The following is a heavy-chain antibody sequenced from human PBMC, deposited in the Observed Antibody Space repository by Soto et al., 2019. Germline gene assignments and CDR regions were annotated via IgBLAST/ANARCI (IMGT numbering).Heavy chain of an antibody. Sequence: PSESMSLTCAVSGGCISSSNWWSWVRQPPGKGLEWIGEIYHSGSTNYNPSLKSRVTISVDKSKNQFSLKLSSVTAADTAVYYCARDTYCSSTSCYIYNWFDPWGQATLVTVSS. CDR1: GGCISSSNW. CDR2: IYHSGST. V-gene: IGHV4-4*02. J-gene: IGHJ5*02. CDR3: ARDTYCSSTSCYIYNWFDP. D-gene: IGHD2-2*02.